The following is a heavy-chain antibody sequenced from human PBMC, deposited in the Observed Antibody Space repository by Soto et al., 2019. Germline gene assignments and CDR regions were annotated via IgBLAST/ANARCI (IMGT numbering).Heavy chain of an antibody. J-gene: IGHJ6*02. Sequence: QVQLVQSGAEVKKPGASVKVSCKASGYTFTGYYMHWVRQAPGQGLEWMGWINPNSGGTNYAQKFQGGGAMTRDTSISTAYMELSRLRSDDTAVYYCARGGSLWFGELSAYYYGMDVWGQGTTVTVSS. CDR2: INPNSGGT. CDR1: GYTFTGYY. V-gene: IGHV1-2*02. CDR3: ARGGSLWFGELSAYYYGMDV. D-gene: IGHD3-10*01.